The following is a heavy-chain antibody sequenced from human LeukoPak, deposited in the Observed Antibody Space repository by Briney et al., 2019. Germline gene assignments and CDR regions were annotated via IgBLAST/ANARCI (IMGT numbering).Heavy chain of an antibody. D-gene: IGHD3-22*01. CDR3: AASTYYYDSSGYLTDYFQH. Sequence: SETLSLTCAVSGGSISSGGYSWSWLRQPPGKGLEWIGYIYHSGSTYYNPSLKSRVTMSVDTSKNQFSLKLTSVTAADTAVYYCAASTYYYDSSGYLTDYFQHWGQGTLVSVSS. CDR1: GGSISSGGYS. J-gene: IGHJ1*01. V-gene: IGHV4-30-2*01. CDR2: IYHSGST.